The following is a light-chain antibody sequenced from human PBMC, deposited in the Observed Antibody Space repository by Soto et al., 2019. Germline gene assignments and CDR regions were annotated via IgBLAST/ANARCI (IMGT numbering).Light chain of an antibody. CDR3: SSYTSSSTPYV. J-gene: IGLJ1*01. CDR2: DVS. V-gene: IGLV2-14*01. Sequence: QSALTQPASVSGSPGQSITISCTGTSSDVGGYNYVSWYQQHPGKAPKLMIYDVSNRPSGVSNRLSGSKSGNTASLTISGLQAEDEADYSCSSYTSSSTPYVFGTGTKLTVL. CDR1: SSDVGGYNY.